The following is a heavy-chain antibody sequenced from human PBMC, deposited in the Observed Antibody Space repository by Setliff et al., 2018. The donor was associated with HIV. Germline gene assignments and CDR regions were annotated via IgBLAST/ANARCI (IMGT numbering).Heavy chain of an antibody. J-gene: IGHJ6*02. D-gene: IGHD3-3*01. Sequence: ASVKVSCKASGYTFTSYGISWVRQAPGQGLEWMGWISAYKGNTNYAQKFQGRVTMTTDTSTSTAYMELRSLRSDDTAVYYCARGPGVTIFGVVIRNGMDVWGQGTTVTVSS. CDR2: ISAYKGNT. CDR3: ARGPGVTIFGVVIRNGMDV. CDR1: GYTFTSYG. V-gene: IGHV1-18*01.